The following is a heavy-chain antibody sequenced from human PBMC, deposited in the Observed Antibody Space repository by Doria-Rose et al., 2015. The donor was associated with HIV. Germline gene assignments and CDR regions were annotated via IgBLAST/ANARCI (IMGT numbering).Heavy chain of an antibody. V-gene: IGHV2-26*01. J-gene: IGHJ4*02. CDR2: IFSHDER. CDR3: ARIKSSRWYHKYSFDF. D-gene: IGHD6-13*01. Sequence: SGPVLVKPTETLTLTCTVSGVSLSSPGMGVSWIRQPPGKALEWLANIFSHDERSYKTSLKSRLTISRSTAKSQVVRTMTDMDPVDTATYYCARIKSSRWYHKYSFDFWGQGTLVIVSA. CDR1: GVSLSSPGMG.